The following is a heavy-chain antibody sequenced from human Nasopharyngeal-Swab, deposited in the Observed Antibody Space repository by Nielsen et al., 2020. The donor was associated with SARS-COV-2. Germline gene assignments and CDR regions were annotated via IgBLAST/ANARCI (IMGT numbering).Heavy chain of an antibody. J-gene: IGHJ6*03. Sequence: WVRQAPGQGLEWMGGIIPIFGTANYAQKFQGRATITADESTSTAYMELSSLRSEDTAVYYCARSPRLQPWSGPYYYMDVWGKGATVTVSS. V-gene: IGHV1-69*01. D-gene: IGHD3-3*01. CDR2: IIPIFGTA. CDR3: ARSPRLQPWSGPYYYMDV.